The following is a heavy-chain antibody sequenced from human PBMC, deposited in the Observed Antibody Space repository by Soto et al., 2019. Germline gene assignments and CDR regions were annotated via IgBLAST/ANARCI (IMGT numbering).Heavy chain of an antibody. J-gene: IGHJ5*02. D-gene: IGHD1-1*01. CDR3: ASHSHNPIFDP. V-gene: IGHV4-39*01. CDR1: GGSISSSSYY. CDR2: IYYSGSTT. Sequence: QLQLQESGPGLVKPSETLSLTCTVSGGSISSSSYYWGWVRQPPGKGLEWIGSIYYSGSTTYYNPSLKSRVTISEDTSETQFSLTLTSVTAADTAVYYCASHSHNPIFDPWGQGTLVIVSS.